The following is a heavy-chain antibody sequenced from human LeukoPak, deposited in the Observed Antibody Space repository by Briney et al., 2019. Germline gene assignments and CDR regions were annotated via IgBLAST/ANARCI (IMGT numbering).Heavy chain of an antibody. CDR2: ISGSGGST. Sequence: GGSLRLSCAASGFTFSSYAMSWVRQAPGKGLEWVSAISGSGGSTYYADSAKGRFTISRDNSKNTLYLQMNSLRAEDTAVYYCAKDHPDYYDSSGYYYSDAFDIWGQGTMVTVSS. D-gene: IGHD3-22*01. V-gene: IGHV3-23*01. CDR3: AKDHPDYYDSSGYYYSDAFDI. J-gene: IGHJ3*02. CDR1: GFTFSSYA.